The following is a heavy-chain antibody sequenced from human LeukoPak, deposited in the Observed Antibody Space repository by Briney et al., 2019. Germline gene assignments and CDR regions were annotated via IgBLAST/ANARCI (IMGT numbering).Heavy chain of an antibody. D-gene: IGHD3-22*01. Sequence: GGSLRLSCAASGFIFSDYYMSWIRQAPGKGLEWVSLIYGGGGTYYADSVKGRFTISRDNSKNTLYLQMNSLRAEDTAVYYCARNYHDSSAYYYFDYWGQGTLVTVSS. V-gene: IGHV3-66*01. CDR1: GFIFSDYY. J-gene: IGHJ4*02. CDR3: ARNYHDSSAYYYFDY. CDR2: IYGGGGT.